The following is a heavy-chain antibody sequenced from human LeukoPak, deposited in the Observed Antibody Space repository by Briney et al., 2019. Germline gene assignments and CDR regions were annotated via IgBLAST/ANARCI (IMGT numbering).Heavy chain of an antibody. CDR3: ANAQQPYGSGSARN. Sequence: GGSLRLSCAASGFTFSSYGMHWVRQAPGKGLEWVAVIWYDGSNKYYADSVKGRFTISRDNSKNTLYLQMNSLRAEDTAVYCCANAQQPYGSGSARNWGQGTLVTVSS. CDR1: GFTFSSYG. CDR2: IWYDGSNK. D-gene: IGHD3-10*01. V-gene: IGHV3-33*06. J-gene: IGHJ4*02.